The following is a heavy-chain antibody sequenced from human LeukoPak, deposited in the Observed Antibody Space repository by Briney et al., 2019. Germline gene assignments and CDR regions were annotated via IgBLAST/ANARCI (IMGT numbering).Heavy chain of an antibody. Sequence: GESLRLSCAASGFTFNNYNMNWVRQAPGKALEWVSSITSSGTYIFYADSVKGRFTISRDNSKNTLYLQMNSLRAEDTAVYYCAKSELVVPDYYYYYYMDVWGKGTTVTISS. V-gene: IGHV3-21*04. CDR3: AKSELVVPDYYYYYYMDV. CDR2: ITSSGTYI. J-gene: IGHJ6*03. D-gene: IGHD2-2*01. CDR1: GFTFNNYN.